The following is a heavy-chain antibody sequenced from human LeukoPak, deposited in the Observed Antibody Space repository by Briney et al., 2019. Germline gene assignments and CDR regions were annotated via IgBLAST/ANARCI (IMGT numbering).Heavy chain of an antibody. V-gene: IGHV3-23*01. D-gene: IGHD6-19*01. CDR2: ISGSGGST. CDR3: AKSSGWRPDLFDP. Sequence: PGGSLRLSCAASGFTFSSYTMSWVRQAPGKGLEWVSGISGSGGSTYYADSVKGRFTISRDNSKNTLYLQMNSLRAEDTAVYYCAKSSGWRPDLFDPWGQGTLVTVSS. J-gene: IGHJ5*02. CDR1: GFTFSSYT.